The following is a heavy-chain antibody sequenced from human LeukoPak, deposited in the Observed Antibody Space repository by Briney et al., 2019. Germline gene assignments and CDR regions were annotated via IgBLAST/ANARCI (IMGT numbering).Heavy chain of an antibody. CDR3: ARRCMLRGDCYSAFGN. CDR2: IKQDGSEK. Sequence: GGSLRLSCAASGFTFSVYWMSWVRQAPGKGLEWVANIKQDGSEKYYVDSVKGRFTISRDNSKNTLYLQMSSLRAEDTAVYYCARRCMLRGDCYSAFGNWGQGTLVTVSS. CDR1: GFTFSVYW. J-gene: IGHJ4*02. D-gene: IGHD2-21*02. V-gene: IGHV3-7*03.